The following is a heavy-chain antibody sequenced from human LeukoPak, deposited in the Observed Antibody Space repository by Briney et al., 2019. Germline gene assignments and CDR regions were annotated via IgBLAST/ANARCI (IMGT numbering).Heavy chain of an antibody. J-gene: IGHJ3*02. CDR3: ARDRSDILTGYNDAFDI. D-gene: IGHD3-9*01. CDR1: GFTFSTYW. CDR2: IKLDGSEK. Sequence: GGSLRLSCAASGFTFSTYWMSWVRQTPGRGLEWVATIKLDGSEKYYVDSVKGRFTISRDNAKKSLYLQMNSLRADDTAVYYCARDRSDILTGYNDAFDIWGYGTKVTVSS. V-gene: IGHV3-7*01.